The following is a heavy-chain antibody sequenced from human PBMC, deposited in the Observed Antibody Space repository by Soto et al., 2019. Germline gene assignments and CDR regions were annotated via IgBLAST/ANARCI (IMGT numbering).Heavy chain of an antibody. CDR2: IVVGSGNT. V-gene: IGHV1-58*01. CDR1: GFTFTSSA. D-gene: IGHD6-13*01. Sequence: SVKVSCKXSGFTFTSSAVQWVRQARGQRLEWIGWIVVGSGNTNYAQKFQERVTITRDMSTSTAYMELSSLRSEDTAVYYCAADYSFGSSWYRGFDYWGQGTLVTVSS. CDR3: AADYSFGSSWYRGFDY. J-gene: IGHJ4*02.